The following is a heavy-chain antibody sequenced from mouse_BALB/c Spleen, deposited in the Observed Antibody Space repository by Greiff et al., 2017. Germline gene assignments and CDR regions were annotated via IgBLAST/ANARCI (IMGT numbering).Heavy chain of an antibody. D-gene: IGHD2-14*01. V-gene: IGHV1-69*02. CDR2: IDPSDSYT. CDR3: ARRAVRLYWYFDV. J-gene: IGHJ1*01. Sequence: VQLQQPGAELVKPGASVKLSCKASGYTFTSYWMHWVKQRPGQGLEWIGEIDPSDSYTNYNQKFKGKATLTVDKSSSTAYMQLSSLTSEDSAVYYCARRAVRLYWYFDVWGAGTTVTVSS. CDR1: GYTFTSYW.